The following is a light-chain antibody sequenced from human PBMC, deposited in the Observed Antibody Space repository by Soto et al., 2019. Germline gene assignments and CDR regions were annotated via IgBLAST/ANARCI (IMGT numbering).Light chain of an antibody. CDR3: MQSTQLPPT. CDR2: EVS. J-gene: IGKJ5*01. Sequence: DVVMTQSPLSLSVTPGQPASISCKSSQSLLHITGETFLFWYLQKPGQSPQLLIYEVSTRVSGVPDRFSGSGSGTDFTLKISRVETDDVDIYYCMQSTQLPPTFGQGTRLGIE. V-gene: IGKV2D-29*02. CDR1: QSLLHITGETF.